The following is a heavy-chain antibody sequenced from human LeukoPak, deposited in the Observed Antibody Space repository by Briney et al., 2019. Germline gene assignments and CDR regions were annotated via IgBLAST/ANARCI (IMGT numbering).Heavy chain of an antibody. CDR1: GYSFTGYY. J-gene: IGHJ5*02. CDR2: INPNSGGT. D-gene: IGHD6-13*01. CDR3: ARGVRIAAAKNWFDP. V-gene: IGHV1-2*02. Sequence: ASVKVSCKASGYSFTGYYMHWVRQAPGQGLEWMGWINPNSGGTKYAQKFQGRVTMTRDTSISTAYMELSRLRSDDTAVYYCARGVRIAAAKNWFDPWGQGTLVTVSS.